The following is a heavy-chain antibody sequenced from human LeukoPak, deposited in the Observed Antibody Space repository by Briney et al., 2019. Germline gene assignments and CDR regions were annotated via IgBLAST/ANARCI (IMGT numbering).Heavy chain of an antibody. CDR2: ISGSGGST. CDR3: AKDHDYDFWAYLYY. CDR1: GFTFSSYA. Sequence: GGSLRLSCAASGFTFSSYAMSWVRQAPGKGLEWVSAISGSGGSTYYADSVKGRFTISRDNSKNTLYLQMNSLRAEDTAVYYCAKDHDYDFWAYLYYWGQATLVTVSS. V-gene: IGHV3-23*01. J-gene: IGHJ4*02. D-gene: IGHD3-3*01.